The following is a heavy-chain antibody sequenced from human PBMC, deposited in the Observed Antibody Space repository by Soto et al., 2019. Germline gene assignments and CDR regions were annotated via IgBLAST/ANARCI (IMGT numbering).Heavy chain of an antibody. D-gene: IGHD5-18*01. Sequence: ASVKVSCKASGYTFTSYGISWVRQAPGQGLEWMGWISAYNGNTNHAQKLQGRVTMTTDTSTSTAYMEPRSLRSDDTAVYYCATEVTGRDYYYGMDVWGQGTTVTVSS. V-gene: IGHV1-18*04. CDR3: ATEVTGRDYYYGMDV. J-gene: IGHJ6*02. CDR1: GYTFTSYG. CDR2: ISAYNGNT.